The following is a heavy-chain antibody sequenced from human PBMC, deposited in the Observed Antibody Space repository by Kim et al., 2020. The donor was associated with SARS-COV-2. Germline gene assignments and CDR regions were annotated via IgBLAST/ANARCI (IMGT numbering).Heavy chain of an antibody. J-gene: IGHJ2*01. CDR2: IKSKADGGET. CDR1: GFTFSNAW. CDR3: ATGNSGRYGWYFDL. Sequence: GGSLRLSCAASGFTFSNAWMSWVRQAPGKGLEWVGRIKSKADGGETEYSAPGKGRFTISSDDSKNTLYLQMNSLKAEDTAVYYCATGNSGRYGWYFDLWGHGTLVTVSS. D-gene: IGHD1-7*01. V-gene: IGHV3-15*01.